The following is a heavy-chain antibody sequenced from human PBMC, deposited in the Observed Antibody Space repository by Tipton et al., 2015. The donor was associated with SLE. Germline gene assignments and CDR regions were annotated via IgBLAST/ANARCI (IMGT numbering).Heavy chain of an antibody. CDR2: IYYSGST. Sequence: LRLSCTVSGGSISSGDYYWSWIRQPPGKGLEWIGYIYYSGSTYYNPSLKSRVTISVDTSKNQFSLKLSSVTAADTAVYYCARVGSGSSLPFDYWGQGTLVTVSS. CDR3: ARVGSGSSLPFDY. CDR1: GGSISSGDYY. V-gene: IGHV4-30-4*01. D-gene: IGHD3-10*01. J-gene: IGHJ4*02.